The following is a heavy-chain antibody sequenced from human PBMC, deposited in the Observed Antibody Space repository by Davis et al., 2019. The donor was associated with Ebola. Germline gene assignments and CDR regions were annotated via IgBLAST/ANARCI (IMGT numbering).Heavy chain of an antibody. J-gene: IGHJ6*02. Sequence: HTGGSLRLSCAASGFTFNTYWMHWVRQAPGKGLMWVSRISGDGSSPSYADSVKGRFTISRDNAKNSLYLQMNSLRAEDTAVYYCARSSIAARPGYYYGMDVWGQGTTVTVSS. D-gene: IGHD6-6*01. CDR2: ISGDGSSP. CDR3: ARSSIAARPGYYYGMDV. V-gene: IGHV3-74*01. CDR1: GFTFNTYW.